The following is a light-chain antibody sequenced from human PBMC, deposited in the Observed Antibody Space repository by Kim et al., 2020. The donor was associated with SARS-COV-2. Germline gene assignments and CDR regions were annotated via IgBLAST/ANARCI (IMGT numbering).Light chain of an antibody. Sequence: SSVGDRVTITCRASQAISNYLAWYQQKPGRVPKLLIYAASTLQSGVLSRFSGSGSGAEFTLTISSLQPEDVGTYYCQKYNSVPLTFGGGTKVDIK. CDR1: QAISNY. CDR3: QKYNSVPLT. CDR2: AAS. V-gene: IGKV1-27*01. J-gene: IGKJ4*01.